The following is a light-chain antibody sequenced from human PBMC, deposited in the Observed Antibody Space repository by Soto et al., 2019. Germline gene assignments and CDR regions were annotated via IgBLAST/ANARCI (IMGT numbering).Light chain of an antibody. V-gene: IGKV4-1*01. J-gene: IGKJ4*01. Sequence: DIVMTQSPDSLAVSLGERATINCKSSQSVLYSSNNKNYLAWYQQKPGQPPKLLIYWASTRESGVPDRFSGSGSGTDFTRTISSLQADDVAVYYCQQYYSPPLTCGGGTKVEIK. CDR1: QSVLYSSNNKNY. CDR2: WAS. CDR3: QQYYSPPLT.